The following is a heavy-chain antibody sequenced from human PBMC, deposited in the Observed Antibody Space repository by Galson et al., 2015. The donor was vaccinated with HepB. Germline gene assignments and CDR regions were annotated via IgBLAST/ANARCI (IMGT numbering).Heavy chain of an antibody. J-gene: IGHJ5*02. V-gene: IGHV4-61*01. CDR2: IYYSGST. CDR3: ARVPPYYGSGRGWFDP. D-gene: IGHD3-10*01. CDR1: GGSVSSGSYY. Sequence: TLSLTCTVSGGSVSSGSYYWSWIRQPPGKGLEWIGYIYYSGSTNYNPSLKSRVTISVDTSKNQFSLKLSSVTAADTAVYYCARVPPYYGSGRGWFDPWGQGTLVTVSS.